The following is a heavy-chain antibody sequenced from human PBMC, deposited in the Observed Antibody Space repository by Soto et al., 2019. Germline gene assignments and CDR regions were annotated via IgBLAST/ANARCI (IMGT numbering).Heavy chain of an antibody. CDR1: GGSISSGGYY. Sequence: SETLSLTCTVSGGSISSGGYYWSWIRQHPGKGLEWIGYIYYSGSTYYNPSLTSRVTISVDTSKNQFSLKLSSVTAADTAVYYCARAIEYDYVCGSYRRIDCWGKGTLVTVA. CDR3: ARAIEYDYVCGSYRRIDC. CDR2: IYYSGST. D-gene: IGHD3-16*02. J-gene: IGHJ4*02. V-gene: IGHV4-31*03.